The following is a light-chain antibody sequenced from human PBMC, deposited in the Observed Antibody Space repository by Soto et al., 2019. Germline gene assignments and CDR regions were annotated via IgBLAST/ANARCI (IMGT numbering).Light chain of an antibody. Sequence: QSVLTQPASVSGSPGQSITISCTGTSSDVGSYNLVSWYQQHPGKAPKLMIYEDSKRPSGVSHRFSGSKSGNTASLTVSGLQAEDEDDHYCCSSGGSSSVVFGGGTKLTVL. CDR1: SSDVGSYNL. CDR3: CSSGGSSSVV. V-gene: IGLV2-23*01. J-gene: IGLJ2*01. CDR2: EDS.